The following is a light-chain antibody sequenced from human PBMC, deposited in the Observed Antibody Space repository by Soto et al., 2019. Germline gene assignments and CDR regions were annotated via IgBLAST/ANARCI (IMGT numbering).Light chain of an antibody. CDR1: ESISIW. Sequence: DIQITQSPSTVSASVGDKVTITCRASESISIWLAWYQQKPGKAPKLLIYDASSRASGIPDRFSGSGSGTDFTLTISRLEPEDFAVYYCQQYGRSPWTFGQGTKV. V-gene: IGKV1-5*01. CDR2: DAS. CDR3: QQYGRSPWT. J-gene: IGKJ1*01.